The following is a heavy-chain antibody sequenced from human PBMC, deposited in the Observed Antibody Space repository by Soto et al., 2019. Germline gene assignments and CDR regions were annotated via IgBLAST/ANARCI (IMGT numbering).Heavy chain of an antibody. CDR2: ISSSGSTI. Sequence: QVQLVESGGGLVKPGGSLRLSCAASGFTFSDYYMSWIRQAPGKGLDWVSYISSSGSTIYYADSVKGRFTVSRDNAKNSQYLQMNSLRAEDSAMYYCARDRMYSSSWYSYWGQGTLVTVSS. J-gene: IGHJ4*02. CDR1: GFTFSDYY. CDR3: ARDRMYSSSWYSY. V-gene: IGHV3-11*01. D-gene: IGHD6-13*01.